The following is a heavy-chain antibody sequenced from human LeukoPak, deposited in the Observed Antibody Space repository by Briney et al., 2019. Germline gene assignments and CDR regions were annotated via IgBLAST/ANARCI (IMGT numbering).Heavy chain of an antibody. CDR1: GFTFSAYA. J-gene: IGHJ4*02. Sequence: PGGSLRLSCAASGFTFSAYAMHWIRQAPGRGLEWVAFVRYGGNIKYYADSVKGRFTISRDNSKNILYLQMNSLRPEDTAVYYCAKDLGTEYNIFDYWGQGTLVTVSS. CDR3: AKDLGTEYNIFDY. V-gene: IGHV3-30*02. CDR2: VRYGGNIK. D-gene: IGHD3-9*01.